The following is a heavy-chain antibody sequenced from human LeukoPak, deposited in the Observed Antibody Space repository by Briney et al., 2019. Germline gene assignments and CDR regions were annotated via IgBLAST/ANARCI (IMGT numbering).Heavy chain of an antibody. V-gene: IGHV1-2*02. J-gene: IGHJ4*02. CDR1: GYTFACYY. CDR3: ARQTDWRFDY. CDR2: INPNSGGT. D-gene: IGHD3/OR15-3a*01. Sequence: ASVKVSCKASGYTFACYYMHWVRQAPGQGLEWMGWINPNSGGTNYAQKFQGRVTMTRDTSISTAYMELSRLRSDDTAVYYCARQTDWRFDYWGQGTLVTVSS.